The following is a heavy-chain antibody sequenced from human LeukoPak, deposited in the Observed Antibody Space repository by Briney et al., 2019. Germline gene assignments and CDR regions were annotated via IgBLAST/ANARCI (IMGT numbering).Heavy chain of an antibody. D-gene: IGHD3-22*01. J-gene: IGHJ4*02. CDR1: GYTFTGYY. Sequence: GASVKVSCKASGYTFTGYYMHWVRQAPGQGLEWMGWINPNSGGTNYAQKFQGRVTMTRDTSTSTVYMELSSLRSEDTAVYYCGSGYYYEYWGQGTLVTVSS. V-gene: IGHV1-2*02. CDR3: GSGYYYEY. CDR2: INPNSGGT.